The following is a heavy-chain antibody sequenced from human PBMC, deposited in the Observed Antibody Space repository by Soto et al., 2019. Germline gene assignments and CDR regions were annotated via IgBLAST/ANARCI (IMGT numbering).Heavy chain of an antibody. Sequence: GASVKVSCKASGGTFSSYAISWVRQAPGQGLEWMGGIIPIFGTANYAQKFQGRVTITADESTSTAYMELSSLRSEDTAVYYCTRERYYSSGPLYWGQGTLVTVS. CDR1: GGTFSSYA. V-gene: IGHV1-69*13. J-gene: IGHJ4*02. D-gene: IGHD6-19*01. CDR3: TRERYYSSGPLY. CDR2: IIPIFGTA.